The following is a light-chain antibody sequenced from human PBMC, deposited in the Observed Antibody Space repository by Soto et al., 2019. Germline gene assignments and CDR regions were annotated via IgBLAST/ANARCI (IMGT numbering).Light chain of an antibody. V-gene: IGKV3-20*01. CDR1: QSVPNTY. CDR2: GAS. J-gene: IGKJ1*01. Sequence: EIVLSQSPGIMSLSPGERATLSCRASQSVPNTYFAWYQQKPGQPRRLLISGASHRATGIPDRFSGSGSGTDFTLTISRLEPEDFAVYFCQQFGNSPWTFGQGTRVEI. CDR3: QQFGNSPWT.